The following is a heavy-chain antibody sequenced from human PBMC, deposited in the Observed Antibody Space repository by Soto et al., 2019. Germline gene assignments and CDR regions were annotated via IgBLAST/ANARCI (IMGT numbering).Heavy chain of an antibody. J-gene: IGHJ5*02. CDR3: AREWPPTRWLLARGWFDR. CDR2: ISYDGSNK. V-gene: IGHV3-30-3*01. D-gene: IGHD3-22*01. CDR1: GFTFSSYS. Sequence: PGGSLRLSCAAPGFTFSSYSMSWVRQAPGKGLEWVAVISYDGSNKYYADSVKGRFTISRDNSKNTLYLQMNSLRAEDTAVYYCAREWPPTRWLLARGWFDRWGQGTLFTVSS.